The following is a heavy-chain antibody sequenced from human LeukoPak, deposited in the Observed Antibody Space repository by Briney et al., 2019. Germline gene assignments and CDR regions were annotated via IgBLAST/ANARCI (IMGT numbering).Heavy chain of an antibody. V-gene: IGHV3-33*01. CDR1: GFTFSSYG. CDR3: ASSILEGFGDHDAFDI. Sequence: GGSLRLFCAASGFTFSSYGMHWVRQASGKGLEWVAVIWYDGSNKYYADSVKGRFTISRDNSKNTLYRQMNSLRAEDTAVYYCASSILEGFGDHDAFDIWGQGTMVTVSS. J-gene: IGHJ3*02. D-gene: IGHD3-10*01. CDR2: IWYDGSNK.